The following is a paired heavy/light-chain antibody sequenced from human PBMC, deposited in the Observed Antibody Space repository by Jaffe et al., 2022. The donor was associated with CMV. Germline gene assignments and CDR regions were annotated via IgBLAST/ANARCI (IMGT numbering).Light chain of an antibody. CDR1: SSNVGNYIR. CDR2: DVL. V-gene: IGLV2-14*03. CDR3: SSYTSNTTLVWV. J-gene: IGLJ3*02. Sequence: QSALTQPASVSGSPGQSITISCTGNSSNVGNYIRVSWYQQHPGKAPKLIIYDVLNRPSGVSNRFSGSKSDKTASLSISGLQAEDEADYYCSSYTSNTTLVWVFGGGTKLTVL.
Heavy chain of an antibody. D-gene: IGHD2-15*01. CDR1: GFIFTTYN. Sequence: EVQLVESGGGLVKPGGSLRLSCAASGFIFTTYNMNWVRQAPGKGLEWVSSISRTSHYINYADSVKGRFTISRDNAKNSLYLQMNSLRAEDTGVYYCAGRYCSGGNCFYYFDYWGQGTLVIVSS. CDR2: ISRTSHYI. CDR3: AGRYCSGGNCFYYFDY. V-gene: IGHV3-21*01. J-gene: IGHJ4*02.